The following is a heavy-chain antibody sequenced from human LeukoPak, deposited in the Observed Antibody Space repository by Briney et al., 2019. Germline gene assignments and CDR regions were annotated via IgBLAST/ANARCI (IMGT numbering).Heavy chain of an antibody. CDR2: IYYDGSKK. CDR1: GFTFRNYG. D-gene: IGHD3-16*01. J-gene: IGHJ4*02. CDR3: ARSLGETTFDW. V-gene: IGHV3-33*01. Sequence: PGRSLRLSCVASGFTFRNYGMHWIRQAPGKGLVRESVIYYDGSKKYYADFVKGRFAISRDNSKNVVWLQMDRLRVEDTAFYYCARSLGETTFDWWGQGTLVTVPS.